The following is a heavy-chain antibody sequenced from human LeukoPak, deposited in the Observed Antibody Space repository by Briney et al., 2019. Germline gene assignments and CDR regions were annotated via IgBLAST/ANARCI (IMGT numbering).Heavy chain of an antibody. CDR1: GYTFTGYY. CDR3: ASPGYSSGWAHFDY. CDR2: INPNSGGT. J-gene: IGHJ4*02. Sequence: ASVNVSCKASGYTFTGYYMHWVRQAPGQGLEWMGWINPNSGGTNYAQKFQGRVTMTRDTSISTAYMELSRLRSDDTAVYYCASPGYSSGWAHFDYWGQGTLVTVSS. V-gene: IGHV1-2*02. D-gene: IGHD6-19*01.